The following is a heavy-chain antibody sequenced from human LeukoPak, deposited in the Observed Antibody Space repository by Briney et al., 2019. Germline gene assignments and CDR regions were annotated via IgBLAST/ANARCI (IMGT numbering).Heavy chain of an antibody. Sequence: SETLSLTCPVSGGSISSGGYYWSWIRQHPGKGLEWIGYIYYSGSTSYNPSLKSRVTISVDTSKNQFSLKLSSVTAADTAVYYCAGYSGNSHDAFDIWGQGTMVTVSS. CDR2: IYYSGST. CDR3: AGYSGNSHDAFDI. CDR1: GGSISSGGYY. V-gene: IGHV4-31*03. J-gene: IGHJ3*02. D-gene: IGHD4-23*01.